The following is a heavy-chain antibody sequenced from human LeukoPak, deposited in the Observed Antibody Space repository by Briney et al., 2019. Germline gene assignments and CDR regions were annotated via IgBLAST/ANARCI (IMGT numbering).Heavy chain of an antibody. CDR3: ATGYQLLSLYYFDY. Sequence: EASVKVSCKVSGCTLTELSMHWVRQAPGKGLEWMGGFDPEDGETIYAQKFQGRVTMTEDTSTDTAYMELSGLRSEDTAVYYCATGYQLLSLYYFDYWGQGTLVTVSS. CDR1: GCTLTELS. V-gene: IGHV1-24*01. CDR2: FDPEDGET. D-gene: IGHD2-2*01. J-gene: IGHJ4*02.